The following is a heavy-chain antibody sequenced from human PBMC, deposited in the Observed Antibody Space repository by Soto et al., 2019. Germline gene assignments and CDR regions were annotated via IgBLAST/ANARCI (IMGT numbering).Heavy chain of an antibody. CDR2: IYYSGST. J-gene: IGHJ5*02. D-gene: IGHD3-22*01. CDR1: GGSISSSSYY. V-gene: IGHV4-39*01. CDR3: ARLTYYYDSSGYYYYDP. Sequence: LSLTCTVSGGSISSSSYYWGWIRQPPGKGLEWIGSIYYSGSTYYNPSLKSRVTISVDTSKDQFSLKLSSVTAADTAVYYCARLTYYYDSSGYYYYDPWGQGTLVTVSS.